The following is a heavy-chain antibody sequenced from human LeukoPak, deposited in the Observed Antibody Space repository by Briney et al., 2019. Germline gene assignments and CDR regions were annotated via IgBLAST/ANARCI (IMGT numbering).Heavy chain of an antibody. J-gene: IGHJ2*01. Sequence: PGGSLRLSCVASGFTFSSYSMNLVHQAPGKGREWVSYVSSSGSTIYYAVSVKGRFTISRDNAKNSPYLQMNSLRAEDTAVYYCARDASMGDYASRLYWYFDLWGRGTLVTVSS. CDR3: ARDASMGDYASRLYWYFDL. CDR1: GFTFSSYS. D-gene: IGHD4-17*01. V-gene: IGHV3-48*04. CDR2: VSSSGSTI.